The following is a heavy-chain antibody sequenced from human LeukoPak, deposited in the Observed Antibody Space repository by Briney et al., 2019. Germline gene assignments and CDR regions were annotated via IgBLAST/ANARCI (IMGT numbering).Heavy chain of an antibody. D-gene: IGHD1-26*01. V-gene: IGHV3-7*01. Sequence: PGGSLRLSCAASGFTLSTYWMSWVRQAPGKGLEWVANINQDGSAKYYVDAVTGRFTISRDNAKNSLYLQMNSPRAEDTAVYYCARDHLGAGDYWGQGSLVTVSS. CDR1: GFTLSTYW. CDR3: ARDHLGAGDY. J-gene: IGHJ4*02. CDR2: INQDGSAK.